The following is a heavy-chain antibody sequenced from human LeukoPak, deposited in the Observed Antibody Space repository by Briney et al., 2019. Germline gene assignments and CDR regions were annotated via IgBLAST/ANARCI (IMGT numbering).Heavy chain of an antibody. V-gene: IGHV3-20*04. CDR3: ARVTRRWDYFAD. CDR2: INWNGGST. J-gene: IGHJ4*02. Sequence: PGGSLRLSCAASGFTFDDYGMSWVRQAPGKGLEWVSGINWNGGSTGYADSVKGRFTISRDNAENSLYLQRNSLRAEDTALYYCARVTRRWDYFADWGQGTLVTVSS. CDR1: GFTFDDYG. D-gene: IGHD4-23*01.